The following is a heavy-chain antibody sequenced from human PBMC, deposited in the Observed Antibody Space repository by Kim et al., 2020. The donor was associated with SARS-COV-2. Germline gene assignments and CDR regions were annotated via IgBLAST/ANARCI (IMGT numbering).Heavy chain of an antibody. CDR3: VRDGGTTTVENAFDV. V-gene: IGHV4-31*03. CDR1: GDSISGREFY. Sequence: SETLSLTCTVTGDSISGREFYWTWIRQRPGTGLEWIGYIFDNGVTMYNPSLRNRLKISIDASRGQFSLLMKSLTVADTAVYYCVRDGGTTTVENAFDVWGPGTTVTVSA. D-gene: IGHD4-4*01. CDR2: IFDNGVT. J-gene: IGHJ3*01.